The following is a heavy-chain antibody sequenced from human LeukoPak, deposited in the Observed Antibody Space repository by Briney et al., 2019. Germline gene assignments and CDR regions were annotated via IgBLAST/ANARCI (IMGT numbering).Heavy chain of an antibody. CDR3: AKADSSGWYLLVSGDMIDY. CDR2: IRYDGSNK. D-gene: IGHD6-19*01. V-gene: IGHV3-30*02. J-gene: IGHJ4*02. Sequence: PGGSLRLSCAASGFTFSSYGMHWVRQAPGKGLEWVAFIRYDGSNKYYADSVKGRFTISRDNSKNTLYLQMNSLRAEDTAVYYCAKADSSGWYLLVSGDMIDYWGQGTLVTVSS. CDR1: GFTFSSYG.